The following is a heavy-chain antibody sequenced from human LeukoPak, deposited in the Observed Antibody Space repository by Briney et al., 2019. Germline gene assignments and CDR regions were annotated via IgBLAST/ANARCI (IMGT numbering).Heavy chain of an antibody. Sequence: GGSLRLSCASSGFTFTSYAVSWVRQAPGEGLEWVSPISYSGGTTYHTDSVKGRFTISRDISKNTVYLQMNSLKAEDTAVYYCAKDGVVRGLGPYYFDSWGRGSLVTVSS. CDR1: GFTFTSYA. D-gene: IGHD3-10*01. J-gene: IGHJ4*02. CDR3: AKDGVVRGLGPYYFDS. V-gene: IGHV3-23*01. CDR2: ISYSGGTT.